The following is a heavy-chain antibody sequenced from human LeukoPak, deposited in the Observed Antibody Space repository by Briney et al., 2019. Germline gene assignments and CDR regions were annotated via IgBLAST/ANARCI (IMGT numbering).Heavy chain of an antibody. J-gene: IGHJ6*03. CDR1: GGSFSGYY. CDR3: ARDILGAVVGYYYYYMDV. D-gene: IGHD1-26*01. Sequence: SETLSLTCAVYGGSFSGYYWSWIRQPPGKGLEWIGEINHSGSTNYNPSLKSRVTISVDTSKNQFSLKLSSVTAADTAVYYCARDILGAVVGYYYYYMDVWGKGTTVTISS. V-gene: IGHV4-34*01. CDR2: INHSGST.